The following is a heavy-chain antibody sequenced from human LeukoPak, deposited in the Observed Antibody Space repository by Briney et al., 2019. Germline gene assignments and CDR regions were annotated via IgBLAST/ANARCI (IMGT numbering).Heavy chain of an antibody. Sequence: GGCLRLSCAVSGFTFSYAWMSWVRQAPGKGLEWVGLIRTKTAGGTPDYAAPVKGRFTISRDDSKNMLYLQMNSLKTEDTAMYYCATDQGWLQFLHWGQGTLVTVSS. CDR2: IRTKTAGGTP. CDR1: GFTFSYAW. CDR3: ATDQGWLQFLH. J-gene: IGHJ4*02. D-gene: IGHD5-24*01. V-gene: IGHV3-15*01.